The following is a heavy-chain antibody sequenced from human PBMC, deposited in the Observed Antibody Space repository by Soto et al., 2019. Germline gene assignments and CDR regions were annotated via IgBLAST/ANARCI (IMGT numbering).Heavy chain of an antibody. Sequence: PSETLSLTCTVSGGSISSYYWSWIRQPPGKGLEWIGYIYYSGSTNYNPSLKSRDTISVDTSKNKFSLKLSSVTAADTAVYYCARADYGVGYWGQGTLVTVSS. CDR2: IYYSGST. CDR3: ARADYGVGY. J-gene: IGHJ4*02. D-gene: IGHD4-17*01. V-gene: IGHV4-59*01. CDR1: GGSISSYY.